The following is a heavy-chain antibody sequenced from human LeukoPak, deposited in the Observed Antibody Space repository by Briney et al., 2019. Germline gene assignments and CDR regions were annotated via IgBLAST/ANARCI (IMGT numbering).Heavy chain of an antibody. CDR1: GFTFSSYT. D-gene: IGHD3-10*01. Sequence: GSLRLSCAASGFTFSSYTMNWVRQAPGKGLEWVSIISSGSSYIHYADSVKGRFTISRDNAKNSLYLQMNSLRAEDTAVYYCARGKGYYGSGSYYTALHNWFDPWGQGTLVTVSS. CDR3: ARGKGYYGSGSYYTALHNWFDP. V-gene: IGHV3-21*01. CDR2: ISSGSSYI. J-gene: IGHJ5*02.